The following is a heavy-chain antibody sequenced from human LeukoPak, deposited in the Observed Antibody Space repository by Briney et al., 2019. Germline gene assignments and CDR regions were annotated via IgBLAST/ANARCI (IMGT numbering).Heavy chain of an antibody. J-gene: IGHJ4*02. V-gene: IGHV3-23*01. CDR1: GYTFSSYS. Sequence: GSLRLSCAASGYTFSSYSMSWVLQAPPKGLEWFTAIIYSGGTTYYEDSVKGRFTISTDNSKNTLFLQMNRLRAEDTAVYYCAKDIGYRSDRGTGYFDYWGEGTVVSVS. D-gene: IGHD6-19*01. CDR3: AKDIGYRSDRGTGYFDY. CDR2: IIYSGGTT.